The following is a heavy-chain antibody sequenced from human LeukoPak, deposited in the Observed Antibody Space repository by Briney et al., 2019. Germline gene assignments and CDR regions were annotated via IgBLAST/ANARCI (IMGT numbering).Heavy chain of an antibody. Sequence: GGSLRLSCAASGFTVSSNYMNWVRRAPGKGLEWVSVIYSGGGTYYADSVKGRFTISRDNSKNTLYLQMNSLRAEDTALYYCARGSSGSYDYFDTWGQGTLVTVSS. D-gene: IGHD1-26*01. V-gene: IGHV3-53*01. CDR1: GFTVSSNY. J-gene: IGHJ4*02. CDR3: ARGSSGSYDYFDT. CDR2: IYSGGGT.